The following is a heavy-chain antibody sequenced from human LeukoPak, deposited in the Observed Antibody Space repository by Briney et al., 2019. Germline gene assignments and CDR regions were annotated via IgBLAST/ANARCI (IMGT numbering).Heavy chain of an antibody. CDR1: GGSISSYY. D-gene: IGHD1-26*01. V-gene: IGHV4-34*01. CDR3: ARDPGSGSPFDY. Sequence: SETLSLTCTVSGGSISSYYWSWIRQPPGKGLEWIGEINHSGSTNYNPSLKSRVTISVDTSKNQFSLKLSSVTAADTAVYYCARDPGSGSPFDYWGQGTLVTVSS. J-gene: IGHJ4*02. CDR2: INHSGST.